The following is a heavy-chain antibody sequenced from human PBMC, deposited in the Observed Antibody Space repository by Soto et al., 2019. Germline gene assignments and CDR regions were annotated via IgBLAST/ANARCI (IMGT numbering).Heavy chain of an antibody. Sequence: GGSLRLSCAASGFTFSRYWMTWVRQAPGKGLEWVANINQDGSGKSYVDSVKGRFTISRDNAKYSLYLQMNSLRAEDTAVYYCARYFYMDVWGKGTTVTVSS. V-gene: IGHV3-7*01. CDR3: ARYFYMDV. J-gene: IGHJ6*03. CDR2: INQDGSGK. CDR1: GFTFSRYW.